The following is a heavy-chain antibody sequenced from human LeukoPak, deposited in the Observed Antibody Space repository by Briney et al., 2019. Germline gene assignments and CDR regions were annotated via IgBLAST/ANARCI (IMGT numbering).Heavy chain of an antibody. Sequence: GASVKVSCKASGYTFTSYDINWVRQATGQGLEWMGWMNPNSGNTGYAQKFQGRVTITWNTSISTAYMELSSLRSEDTAVYYCARGPPGGYGHYYYMDVWGKGTTVTVSS. D-gene: IGHD3-22*01. CDR2: MNPNSGNT. CDR3: ARGPPGGYGHYYYMDV. J-gene: IGHJ6*03. V-gene: IGHV1-8*03. CDR1: GYTFTSYD.